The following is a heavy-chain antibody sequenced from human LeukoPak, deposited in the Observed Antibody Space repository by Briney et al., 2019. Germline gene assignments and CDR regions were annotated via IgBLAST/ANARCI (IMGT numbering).Heavy chain of an antibody. CDR3: ARDGALWSYYFDY. CDR1: GFTFSSYA. CDR2: ISYDGSNK. D-gene: IGHD3-10*01. Sequence: PGGPLRLSCAASGFTFSSYAMHWVRQAPGKGLEWVAVISYDGSNKYYADSVKGRFTISRDNSKNTLYLQMNSLRAEDTAVYYCARDGALWSYYFDYWGQGTLVTVSS. V-gene: IGHV3-30-3*01. J-gene: IGHJ4*02.